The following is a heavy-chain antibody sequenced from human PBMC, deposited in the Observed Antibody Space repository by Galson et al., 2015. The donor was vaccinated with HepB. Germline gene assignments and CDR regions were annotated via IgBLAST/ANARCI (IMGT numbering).Heavy chain of an antibody. D-gene: IGHD3-9*01. CDR1: GFTFSSYW. V-gene: IGHV3-7*03. CDR3: ARASDYDILTGYYKGGFDY. CDR2: IKQDGSEK. Sequence: SLRLSCAASGFTFSSYWMSWVRQAPGKGLEWVANIKQDGSEKYYVDSVKGRFTISRDNAKNSLYLQMNSLRAEDTAVYYCARASDYDILTGYYKGGFDYWGQGTLVTVSS. J-gene: IGHJ4*02.